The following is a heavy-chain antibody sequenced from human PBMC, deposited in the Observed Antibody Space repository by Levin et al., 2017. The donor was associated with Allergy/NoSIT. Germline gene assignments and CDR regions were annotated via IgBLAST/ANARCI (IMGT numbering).Heavy chain of an antibody. CDR3: ARDRYDNTGSTLDY. D-gene: IGHD3-22*01. CDR2: ISYDAINK. J-gene: IGHJ4*02. CDR1: GFAFSTYA. Sequence: GGSLRLSCAASGFAFSTYAMHWVRQAPGKGLEWVAVISYDAINKNYVDSVKGRFTISRDNSKNTLYLQMDSLSAEDTALYYCARDRYDNTGSTLDYWGQGTLVTVSS. V-gene: IGHV3-30*04.